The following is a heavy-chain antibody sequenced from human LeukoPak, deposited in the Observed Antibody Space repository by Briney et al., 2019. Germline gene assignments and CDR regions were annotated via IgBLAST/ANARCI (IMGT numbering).Heavy chain of an antibody. CDR3: AKDFNVIDY. V-gene: IGHV3-48*01. Sequence: HPGGSLRLSCATSGFTFSSYSMNWVRQAPGMGLEWVSYISSSSSTIYYADSVKGRFTISRDNSKNTLYLQMNSLRAEDTAVYYCAKDFNVIDYWGQGTLVTVSS. CDR1: GFTFSSYS. J-gene: IGHJ4*02. CDR2: ISSSSSTI.